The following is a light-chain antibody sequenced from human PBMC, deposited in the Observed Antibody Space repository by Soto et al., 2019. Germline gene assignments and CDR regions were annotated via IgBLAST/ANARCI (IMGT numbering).Light chain of an antibody. Sequence: QSALTQPPSASGSPGQSVTISCTGASSDVGTYNYVSWYQQHPGKAPKLMIYEVTKRPSGVPDRFSGSKSGNTASLTVSGLQADDEAEYYCSLYPGSNIFVFASGTKVIV. CDR3: SLYPGSNIFV. CDR2: EVT. CDR1: SSDVGTYNY. V-gene: IGLV2-8*01. J-gene: IGLJ1*01.